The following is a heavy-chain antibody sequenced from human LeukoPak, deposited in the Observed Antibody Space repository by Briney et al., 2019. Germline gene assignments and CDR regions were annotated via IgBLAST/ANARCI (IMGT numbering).Heavy chain of an antibody. CDR2: ISGSSSYI. D-gene: IGHD3-22*01. V-gene: IGHV3-21*01. CDR1: GFIFSRYN. Sequence: PGGSLRLSCAASGFIFSRYNMNWVRQAPGKGLEWVSSISGSSSYIYYADSVKGRFTISRGNAKNPLYLQMNSLRAEDTAVYYCARGYYYDSTGYYYEVAFDIWGQGTMVTVSS. J-gene: IGHJ3*02. CDR3: ARGYYYDSTGYYYEVAFDI.